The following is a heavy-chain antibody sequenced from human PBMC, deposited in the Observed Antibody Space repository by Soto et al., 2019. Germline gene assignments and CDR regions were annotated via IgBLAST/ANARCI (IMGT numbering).Heavy chain of an antibody. CDR1: GFTFSSYE. CDR3: ARDDSGWDY. D-gene: IGHD5-12*01. V-gene: IGHV3-48*03. J-gene: IGHJ4*02. CDR2: ISRGGGTI. Sequence: PGGSLRLSCAAYGFTFSSYEMNWVRQAPGKGLEWVSYISRGGGTIYYADSVRGRFTISRDNAKNSLFLQMSSLRAEDTAVYYCARDDSGWDYWGQGTLVTVSS.